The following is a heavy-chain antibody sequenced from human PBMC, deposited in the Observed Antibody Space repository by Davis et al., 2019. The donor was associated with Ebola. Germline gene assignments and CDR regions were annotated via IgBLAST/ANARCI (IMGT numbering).Heavy chain of an antibody. Sequence: ASVKVSCKASGYTFTSYAMHWVRQAPGQRLEWMGWINAGNGNTKYSQKFQSRVTITRDTSASTAYMELSSLRSEDTAVYYCARVLLWFRELFDYGMDVWGQGTTVTVSS. CDR1: GYTFTSYA. V-gene: IGHV1-3*01. J-gene: IGHJ6*02. D-gene: IGHD3-10*01. CDR2: INAGNGNT. CDR3: ARVLLWFRELFDYGMDV.